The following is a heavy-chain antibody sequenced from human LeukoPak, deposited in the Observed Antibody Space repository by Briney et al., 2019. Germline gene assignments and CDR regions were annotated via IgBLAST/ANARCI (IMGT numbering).Heavy chain of an antibody. CDR1: GFTFSSYA. CDR2: IRSTGDST. CDR3: ARGLYGSGSAGVLWY. Sequence: PGGSLRLSCAASGFTFSSYAITWVRQAPGKGLEWVSSIRSTGDSTFYADSVKGRFTISRDNSKNTLYLQMNSLRAEDTAVYYCARGLYGSGSAGVLWYWGQGTLVTVSS. J-gene: IGHJ4*02. D-gene: IGHD3-10*01. V-gene: IGHV3-23*01.